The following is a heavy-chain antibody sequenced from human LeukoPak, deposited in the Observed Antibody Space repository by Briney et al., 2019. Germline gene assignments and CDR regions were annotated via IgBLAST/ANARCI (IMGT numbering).Heavy chain of an antibody. Sequence: ASVKVSSEASGYTFTSYYMHSVRHAPGQGREWMGIITPIGGSPSSAQKFPGRVTMTTHTSTSTVYMELSGLRSEDTAVYYCARVVYMVRGVADYRGQGTLVTVSS. CDR2: ITPIGGSP. CDR1: GYTFTSYY. D-gene: IGHD3-10*01. J-gene: IGHJ4*02. CDR3: ARVVYMVRGVADY. V-gene: IGHV1-46*01.